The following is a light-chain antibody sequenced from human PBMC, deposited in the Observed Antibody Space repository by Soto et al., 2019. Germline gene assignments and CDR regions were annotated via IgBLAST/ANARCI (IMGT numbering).Light chain of an antibody. CDR2: KAS. CDR3: QHYNSYSES. CDR1: QTISSW. V-gene: IGKV1-5*03. J-gene: IGKJ1*01. Sequence: DIQMTQSPSTLSGSVGDRVTITCRASQTISSWLAWYQQKPGKAPKLLIYKASTLKSGVPSRFSASGSGTEFTLTISSLQPDAFGTYYCQHYNSYSESFGQGTKVDI.